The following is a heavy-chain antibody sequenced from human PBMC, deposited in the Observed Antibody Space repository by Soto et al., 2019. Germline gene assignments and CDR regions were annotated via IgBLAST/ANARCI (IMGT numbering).Heavy chain of an antibody. CDR3: ARMTSYCSSTSCYAHFDY. V-gene: IGHV1-46*03. Sequence: GASVKVSCKASGYTFTSYYMHWVRQAPGQGLEWMGIINPSGGSTSYAQRFQGRVTMTRDTSTSTVYMELSSLRSEDTAVYYCARMTSYCSSTSCYAHFDYWGQGTLVTVSS. J-gene: IGHJ4*02. CDR2: INPSGGST. D-gene: IGHD2-2*01. CDR1: GYTFTSYY.